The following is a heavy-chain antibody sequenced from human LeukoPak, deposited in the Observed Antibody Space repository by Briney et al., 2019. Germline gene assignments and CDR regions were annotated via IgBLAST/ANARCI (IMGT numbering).Heavy chain of an antibody. J-gene: IGHJ3*02. CDR1: GYTFTSYY. CDR3: ARTGGIYLNAFDI. V-gene: IGHV1-46*01. CDR2: INPSGGSA. D-gene: IGHD1-26*01. Sequence: ASVKVSCKASGYTFTSYYMHWVRQAPGQGLEWMGIINPSGGSASYAQKFQGRVTMTRDMSTSTVYMELSSLRSEDTAVYYCARTGGIYLNAFDIWGQGTMVTVSS.